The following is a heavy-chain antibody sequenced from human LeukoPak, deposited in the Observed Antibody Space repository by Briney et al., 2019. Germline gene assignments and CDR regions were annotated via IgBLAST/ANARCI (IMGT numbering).Heavy chain of an antibody. D-gene: IGHD2-2*02. CDR1: GFTFDDYG. CDR2: INWNGGST. Sequence: GGSLRLSCAASGFTFDDYGMSWVRQAPGKGLEWVSGINWNGGSTGYADSVKGRFTISRDNAKNSLYLQMNSLRAKDTALYYCASCSSTSCYTRGYFDYWGQGTLVTVSS. V-gene: IGHV3-20*04. J-gene: IGHJ4*02. CDR3: ASCSSTSCYTRGYFDY.